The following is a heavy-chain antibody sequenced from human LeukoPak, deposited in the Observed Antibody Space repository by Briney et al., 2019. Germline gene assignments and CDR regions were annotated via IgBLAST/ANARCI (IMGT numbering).Heavy chain of an antibody. J-gene: IGHJ4*02. V-gene: IGHV3-11*01. Sequence: GGSLRLSCAASGFTFSDYYMSWIRQAPGKGLEWVSYISSSGSIIYYADSVRGRFTTSRDNAKNSLYLQMNSLRAEDTAVYYCAKDRVHYDVLTAPDYWGQGTLVTVSS. CDR2: ISSSGSII. D-gene: IGHD3-9*01. CDR3: AKDRVHYDVLTAPDY. CDR1: GFTFSDYY.